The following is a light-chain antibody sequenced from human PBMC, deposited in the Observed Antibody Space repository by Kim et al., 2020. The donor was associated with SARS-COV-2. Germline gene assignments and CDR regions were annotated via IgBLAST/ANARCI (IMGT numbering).Light chain of an antibody. V-gene: IGLV6-57*04. CDR1: SGSIASNY. CDR2: EDN. CDR3: QSYDSSNPLV. Sequence: NFMLTQPHSVSESPGKTVTISCTRSSGSIASNYVQWYQLRPGSAPTTVIYEDNQRPSGVPDRFSGSIDSSSNSASLTISGLKTEDEADYYCQSYDSSNPLVFGGGTQLTVL. J-gene: IGLJ2*01.